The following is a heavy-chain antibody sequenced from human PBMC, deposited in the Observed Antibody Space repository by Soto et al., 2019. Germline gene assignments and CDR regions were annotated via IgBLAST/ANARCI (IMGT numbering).Heavy chain of an antibody. CDR3: AKGGAGSGMAANWFDP. J-gene: IGHJ5*02. CDR2: ISGSGGRT. D-gene: IGHD6-25*01. CDR1: GFTFSSYA. V-gene: IGHV3-23*01. Sequence: EVQLLESGGGLVQPGGSLRLSCAASGFTFSSYAMSWVRQAPGKGLEWVSVISGSGGRTYNADSVKGRFTISRDNSKNTLYLQMNNLRAEDTAVYYCAKGGAGSGMAANWFDPWGQGTLVTVSS.